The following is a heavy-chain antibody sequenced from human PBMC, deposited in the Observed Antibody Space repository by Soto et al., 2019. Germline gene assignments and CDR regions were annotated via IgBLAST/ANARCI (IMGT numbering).Heavy chain of an antibody. CDR3: ARRWGRTFDY. D-gene: IGHD7-27*01. Sequence: TSETLSLTCTVFGGSISSYYWSWIRQPPGKGLEWIGYIYYSGSTNYNPSLKSRVTISVDTSKNQFSLKLSSVTAADTAVYYCARRWGRTFDYWGQGTLVTVSS. V-gene: IGHV4-59*08. CDR1: GGSISSYY. J-gene: IGHJ4*02. CDR2: IYYSGST.